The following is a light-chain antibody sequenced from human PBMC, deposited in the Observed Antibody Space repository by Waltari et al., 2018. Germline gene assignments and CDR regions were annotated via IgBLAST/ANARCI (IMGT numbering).Light chain of an antibody. CDR1: QSLVHSDGNTY. J-gene: IGKJ1*01. CDR2: KVS. V-gene: IGKV2-30*02. CDR3: MQGTHWPPWT. Sequence: DVVMTQSPLSLPVTLGQPASISCRSSQSLVHSDGNTYLNWFQQRPGQSPRRLIYKVSNRDSGVPDIVSGSGSGTDFTLKISRVEAEDVGVYYCMQGTHWPPWTFGQGTKVEIK.